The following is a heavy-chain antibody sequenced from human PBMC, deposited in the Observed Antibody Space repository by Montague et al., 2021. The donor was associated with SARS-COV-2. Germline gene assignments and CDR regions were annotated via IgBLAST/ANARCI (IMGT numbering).Heavy chain of an antibody. CDR1: GGSISSGGYY. D-gene: IGHD3-16*01. J-gene: IGHJ6*02. CDR2: IFYRGGT. V-gene: IGHV4-31*03. CDR3: ARDNYYVMTSKAYAMDL. Sequence: TLSLTSTVSGGSISSGGYYWTWVRQPPGKGLDWIGNIFYRGGTYYXLSLKSRVSMSVDTSKIQFSLNLTSVTAADTAVYYCARDNYYVMTSKAYAMDLWGQGTTVTVSS.